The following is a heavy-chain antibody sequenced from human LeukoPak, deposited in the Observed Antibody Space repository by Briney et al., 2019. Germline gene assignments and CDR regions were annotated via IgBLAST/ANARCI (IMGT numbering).Heavy chain of an antibody. CDR2: ISGSGGST. CDR1: GFTFSSYG. D-gene: IGHD3-10*01. CDR3: AKDITPTNYYGSGSYYKTPLDY. Sequence: GGSLRLSCAAPGFTFSSYGMSWVRQAPGKGLEWVSAISGSGGSTYYADSVKGRFTISRDNSKNTLYLQMNSLRAEDTAVYYCAKDITPTNYYGSGSYYKTPLDYWGQGTLVTVSS. V-gene: IGHV3-23*01. J-gene: IGHJ4*02.